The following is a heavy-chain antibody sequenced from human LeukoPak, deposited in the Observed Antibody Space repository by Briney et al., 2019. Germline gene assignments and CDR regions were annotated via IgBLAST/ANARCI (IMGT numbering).Heavy chain of an antibody. CDR1: GFTFSSRG. CDR3: ARDSDEFFSNWLFPDY. Sequence: GGSLRLSCAVAGFTFSSRGMQWVRQAPGKGLEWVAFISFDETNQYYADSVKGRFTISRDNSHNTLYLQMNSLRAEDTAVYYCARDSDEFFSNWLFPDYWGQGSLVIVSS. CDR2: ISFDETNQ. D-gene: IGHD3-22*01. V-gene: IGHV3-30*03. J-gene: IGHJ4*02.